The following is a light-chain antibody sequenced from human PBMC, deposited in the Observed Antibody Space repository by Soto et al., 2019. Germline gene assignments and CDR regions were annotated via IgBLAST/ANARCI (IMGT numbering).Light chain of an antibody. V-gene: IGLV2-8*01. J-gene: IGLJ1*01. Sequence: QSSLTQPPSASGSPGQSVTISCTGTSSDVGKYDYVSWFQHHPGKAPKLIVYEVSKRPSGVPDRFSGSKSGSTASLTVSGLQTEDEADYYCNSHLAGSNVLGTGTKVTVL. CDR3: NSHLAGSNV. CDR1: SSDVGKYDY. CDR2: EVS.